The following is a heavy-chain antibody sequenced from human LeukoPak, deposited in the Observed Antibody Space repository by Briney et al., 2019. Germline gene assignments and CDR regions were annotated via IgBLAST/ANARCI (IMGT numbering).Heavy chain of an antibody. V-gene: IGHV4-61*08. Sequence: PSQTLSLTCTVSGGSISSGGYYWSWIRQPPGKGLEWIGHIYYTGSTNYNPSLKSRVTISLDTSRNQVSLILSSMTAADTAVYYCARDSSRSWAYLWGQGALVTVSS. CDR3: ARDSSRSWAYL. CDR1: GGSISSGGYY. D-gene: IGHD2-2*01. CDR2: IYYTGST. J-gene: IGHJ4*02.